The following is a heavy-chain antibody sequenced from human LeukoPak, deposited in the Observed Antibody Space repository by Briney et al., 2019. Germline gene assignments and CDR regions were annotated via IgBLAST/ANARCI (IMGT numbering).Heavy chain of an antibody. CDR2: INHSGST. CDR3: AKFSSRFGVLIDY. CDR1: GVSFSGYY. Sequence: RPSETLSLTCAVYGVSFSGYYWSWIRQPPGKGLEWIGEINHSGSTNYNPSLKSRVTISVDTSKNQFSLKLSSVTAADTAVYYCAKFSSRFGVLIDYWGQGTLVTVSS. D-gene: IGHD3-3*01. J-gene: IGHJ4*02. V-gene: IGHV4-34*01.